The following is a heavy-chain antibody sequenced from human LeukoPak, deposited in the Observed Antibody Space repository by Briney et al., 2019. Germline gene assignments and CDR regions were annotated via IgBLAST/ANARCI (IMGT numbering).Heavy chain of an antibody. J-gene: IGHJ5*02. V-gene: IGHV3-21*01. CDR3: VREWVDWGQGYNWFDR. CDR1: GFTFSNYY. Sequence: ESGGSLRLSCAASGFTFSNYYMNWVRQAPGKGLECVSCISTSSANIYYADSVKGRFTISRDNAKNSLYLQMNSLRAEDTAVYYCVREWVDWGQGYNWFDRWGQGTLATVSS. CDR2: ISTSSANI. D-gene: IGHD7-27*01.